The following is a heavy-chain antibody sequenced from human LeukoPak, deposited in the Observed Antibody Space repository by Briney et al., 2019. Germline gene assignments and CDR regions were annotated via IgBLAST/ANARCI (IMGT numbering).Heavy chain of an antibody. CDR2: VHYSGST. CDR3: ARPTYYDNSGYYY. D-gene: IGHD3-22*01. V-gene: IGHV4-39*01. J-gene: IGHJ4*02. Sequence: PSETLSLTCTVSGDSISRSNFYWGWIRQPPGKGLELVGSVHYSGSTYYNPSLKSRVTISVDTSKNQFSLKLTSVTAADTAVYYCARPTYYDNSGYYYWGQGTLVTVSS. CDR1: GDSISRSNFY.